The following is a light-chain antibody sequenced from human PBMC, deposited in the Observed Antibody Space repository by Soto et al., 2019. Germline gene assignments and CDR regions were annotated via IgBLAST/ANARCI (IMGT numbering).Light chain of an antibody. CDR2: DAS. CDR1: QSISSY. V-gene: IGKV3-11*01. Sequence: EIVLTQSPATLSLSPGERATLSCRASQSISSYLAWYQQKPGQAPRLLIYDASNRATGIPARFSGSGSGTDFTLTISSLEPEDFAVHYCQQRSSWPRLTFGGGTKVEIK. CDR3: QQRSSWPRLT. J-gene: IGKJ4*01.